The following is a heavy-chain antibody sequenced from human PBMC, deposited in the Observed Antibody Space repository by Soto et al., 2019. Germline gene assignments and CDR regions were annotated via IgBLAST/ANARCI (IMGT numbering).Heavy chain of an antibody. J-gene: IGHJ2*01. D-gene: IGHD1-1*01. CDR3: ARVWTFHWYVDL. CDR2: IYYSGST. Sequence: QVQLQESGPGLVKPSETLSLTCTVSGGSISSYYWSWIRQPPGKGLEWIGYIYYSGSTNPSLKSRVTISVDTSKNQFSLKLSSVTAADTAVYYCARVWTFHWYVDLLGRGTLVTVSS. V-gene: IGHV4-59*01. CDR1: GGSISSYY.